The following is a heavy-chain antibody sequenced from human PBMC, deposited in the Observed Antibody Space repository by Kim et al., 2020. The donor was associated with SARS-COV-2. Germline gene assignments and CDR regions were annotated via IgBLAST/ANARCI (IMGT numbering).Heavy chain of an antibody. Sequence: SVKVSCKASGGTFSSYAISWVRQAPGQGLEWMGGIIPIFGTANYAQKFQGRVTITADESTSTAYMELSSLRSEDTAVYYCARDYVDAAAGYGVVFDYWGQGTLVTVSS. D-gene: IGHD6-13*01. CDR2: IIPIFGTA. J-gene: IGHJ4*02. V-gene: IGHV1-69*13. CDR3: ARDYVDAAAGYGVVFDY. CDR1: GGTFSSYA.